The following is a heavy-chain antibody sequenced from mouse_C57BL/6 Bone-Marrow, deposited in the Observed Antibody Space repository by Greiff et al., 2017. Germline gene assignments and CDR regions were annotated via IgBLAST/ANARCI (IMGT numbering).Heavy chain of an antibody. D-gene: IGHD3-3*01. CDR2: IDPENGDT. J-gene: IGHJ3*01. CDR1: GFNIKDDY. Sequence: EVKLVESGAELVRPGASVKLSCTASGFNIKDDYMHWVKQRPEQGLEWIGWIDPENGDTEYASKFQGKATITADTSSNTAYLQLSSLTSEDTAVYYCTTALSTRGFAYWGQGTLVTVSA. CDR3: TTALSTRGFAY. V-gene: IGHV14-4*01.